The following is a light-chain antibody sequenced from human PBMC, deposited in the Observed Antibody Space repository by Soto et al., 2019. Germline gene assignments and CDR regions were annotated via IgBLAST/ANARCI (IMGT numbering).Light chain of an antibody. V-gene: IGKV1-39*01. Sequence: DIQMTQSPSSLSASVGDRDTITCRASQSISSYLNWYQQKPGKAPKLLTYAASSLQSGVPSRFSGSGSGTDFTLTTSSLQPEDFATYYCQQSYSTPLTFGGGTKVEIK. CDR2: AAS. J-gene: IGKJ4*01. CDR3: QQSYSTPLT. CDR1: QSISSY.